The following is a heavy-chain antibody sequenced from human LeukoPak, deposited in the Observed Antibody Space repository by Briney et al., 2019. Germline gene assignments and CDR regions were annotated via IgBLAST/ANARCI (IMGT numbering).Heavy chain of an antibody. CDR3: ARDYPHQRFDY. CDR2: IKPDSGVA. CDR1: GYFFTAYW. J-gene: IGHJ4*02. Sequence: ASVKVSCKASGYFFTAYWLHWVRQAPGQGLEWMGWIKPDSGVAKSAQQFQGRVSMTRDTSTSTAFLELSSLRSDDTAVYFCARDYPHQRFDYWGQGTLVTVSS. V-gene: IGHV1-2*02. D-gene: IGHD3-16*02.